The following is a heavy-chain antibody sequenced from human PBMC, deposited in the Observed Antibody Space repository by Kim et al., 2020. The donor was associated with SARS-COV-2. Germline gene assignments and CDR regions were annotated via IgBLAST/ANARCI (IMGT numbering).Heavy chain of an antibody. J-gene: IGHJ4*02. CDR3: VKLNWYYPTNC. V-gene: IGHV3-23*01. Sequence: GGSLRLSCAASGFTFRSQDMSWVRQAPGKGLAWVSATRYNGDTYYADSVKGRFTISRDDSKNTLYLEMNSLRAEDTAIYYCVKLNWYYPTNCWGQGTLVTVSS. CDR1: GFTFRSQD. D-gene: IGHD1-7*01. CDR2: TRYNGDT.